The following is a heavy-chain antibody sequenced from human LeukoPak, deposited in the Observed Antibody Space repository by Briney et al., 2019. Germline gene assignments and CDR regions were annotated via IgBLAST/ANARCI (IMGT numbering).Heavy chain of an antibody. J-gene: IGHJ6*02. V-gene: IGHV3-66*01. CDR2: IYSGGST. CDR3: ARVGYYDSSGYYGAYYYGLDV. D-gene: IGHD3-22*01. CDR1: GFTVSSNY. Sequence: GGSLRLSCAASGFTVSSNYMSWVRQAPGKGLEWVSVIYSGGSTYYADSVKGRFTISRANSQNSLYLQMDSLRAEDTAVYYCARVGYYDSSGYYGAYYYGLDVWGQGTTVTVSS.